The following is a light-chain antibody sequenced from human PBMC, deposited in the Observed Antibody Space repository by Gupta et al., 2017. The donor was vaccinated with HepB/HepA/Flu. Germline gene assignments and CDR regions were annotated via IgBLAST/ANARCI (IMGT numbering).Light chain of an antibody. CDR2: YHT. CDR1: NIGTAS. Sequence: SFFLTPPPPVSVAPGTTASTTRVGNNIGTASVHWYQQPAAQAPVLVLYYHTDRPSGLPERVSGSNSGTTATLTISGVEAGDEADYYCQVWDDTSGHVVFGGGTKLAVL. V-gene: IGLV3-21*04. CDR3: QVWDDTSGHVV. J-gene: IGLJ2*01.